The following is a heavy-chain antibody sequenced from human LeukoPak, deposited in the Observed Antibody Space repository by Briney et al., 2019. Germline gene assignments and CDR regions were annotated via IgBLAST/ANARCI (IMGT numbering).Heavy chain of an antibody. CDR1: GGSIGNYY. Sequence: PSETLSLTCTVSGGSIGNYYWSWIRQPPGKGLEWIGYIFYSGSTNYNPSLKSRVTISVDTSKNQFSLNLSSVTAADTAVYYCARTEYNWFDPWGQGTLVTVSS. V-gene: IGHV4-59*01. J-gene: IGHJ5*02. CDR3: ARTEYNWFDP. CDR2: IFYSGST.